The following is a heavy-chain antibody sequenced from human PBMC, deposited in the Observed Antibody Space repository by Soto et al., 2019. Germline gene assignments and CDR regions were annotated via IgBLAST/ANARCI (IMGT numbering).Heavy chain of an antibody. CDR3: AREGRYYDSSGYFLYYYGMDV. CDR1: GFTFSSYW. V-gene: IGHV3-7*03. J-gene: IGHJ6*02. Sequence: EVQLVESGGGLVQPGGSLRLSCAASGFTFSSYWMSWVRRAPGKGLRGWANINQDGSEKYYVDSVKGRFTISRDNAKNSLYLQMNSLRAEDTAVYYCAREGRYYDSSGYFLYYYGMDVWGQGTTVTVSS. D-gene: IGHD3-22*01. CDR2: INQDGSEK.